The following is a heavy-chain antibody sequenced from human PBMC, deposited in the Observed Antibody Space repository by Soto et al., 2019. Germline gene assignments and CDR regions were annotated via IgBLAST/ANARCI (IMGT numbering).Heavy chain of an antibody. CDR2: IFGGGNT. J-gene: IGHJ4*02. D-gene: IGHD2-2*02. CDR3: ARHSIQAGLFDS. Sequence: EVQLVGTGGGLIQPGGSLRLSCTASGFTVSNSFLSWVRQAPGKGLEWVSAIFGGGNTYYSDSVKGRFTISRDTSRNTLYLQMASLRAEDTAVYYCARHSIQAGLFDSWGQGTLVTVSS. CDR1: GFTVSNSF. V-gene: IGHV3-53*02.